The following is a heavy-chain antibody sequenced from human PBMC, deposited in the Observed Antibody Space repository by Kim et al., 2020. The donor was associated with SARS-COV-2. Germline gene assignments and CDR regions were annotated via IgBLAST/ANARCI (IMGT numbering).Heavy chain of an antibody. CDR3: TRVIGRAAVNDY. CDR1: GSTFSSYW. J-gene: IGHJ4*02. CDR2: IAQDGSDA. Sequence: GGSLRLSCVASGSTFSSYWMSWIRQAPGKGLEWVANIAQDGSDAYYVDSVKGRFTISRDDAKNSLYLQMNSLTAEDTAVYYCTRVIGRAAVNDYWGQGTLVTVSS. V-gene: IGHV3-7*01. D-gene: IGHD1-20*01.